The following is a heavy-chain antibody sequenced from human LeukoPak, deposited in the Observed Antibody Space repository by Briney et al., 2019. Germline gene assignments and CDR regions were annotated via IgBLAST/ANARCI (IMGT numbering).Heavy chain of an antibody. D-gene: IGHD2-21*02. CDR2: ISSSSSSI. Sequence: GGSLRLSCAASGFTFSTYTMNWVRQAPGKGLEWVSSISSSSSSIYYADSVKGRLTISRDNAKNSLYVQMNSLRAEDTAVYYCARSVAVTAIPGAFDVWGQGTLVTVSS. CDR1: GFTFSTYT. CDR3: ARSVAVTAIPGAFDV. V-gene: IGHV3-21*01. J-gene: IGHJ4*02.